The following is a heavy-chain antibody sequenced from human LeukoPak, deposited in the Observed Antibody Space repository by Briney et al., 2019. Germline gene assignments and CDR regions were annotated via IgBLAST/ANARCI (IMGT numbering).Heavy chain of an antibody. V-gene: IGHV3-7*01. CDR3: ARVGRTMVRGVIISQHYFDY. D-gene: IGHD3-10*01. J-gene: IGHJ4*02. CDR1: GFTFSNAW. Sequence: GGSLRLSCAASGFTFSNAWMSWVRQAPGKGLEWVANIKQDGSEKYYVDSVKGRFTISRDNAKNSLYLQMNSLRAEDTAVYYCARVGRTMVRGVIISQHYFDYWGQGTLVTVSS. CDR2: IKQDGSEK.